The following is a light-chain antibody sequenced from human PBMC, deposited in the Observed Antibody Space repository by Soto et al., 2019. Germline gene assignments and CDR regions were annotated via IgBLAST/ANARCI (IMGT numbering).Light chain of an antibody. CDR2: QAS. CDR3: LQYQSYWT. CDR1: QSISRQ. Sequence: DIQMTQSPSTLSASVGDRVSITCRASQSISRQLAWYQQKPGKAPNLLIYQASNLETGVPSRFTGSGSGTECTLTISRLQPDALATYYCLQYQSYWTFGQGTKVEVK. J-gene: IGKJ1*01. V-gene: IGKV1-5*03.